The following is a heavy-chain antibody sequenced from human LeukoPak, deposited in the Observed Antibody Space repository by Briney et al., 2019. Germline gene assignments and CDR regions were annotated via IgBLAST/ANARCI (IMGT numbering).Heavy chain of an antibody. V-gene: IGHV4-30-4*01. CDR2: IYYSGST. CDR3: ARVPRGYSYGYFDY. CDR1: GGSISSGDYY. J-gene: IGHJ4*02. Sequence: SQTLSLTCTVSGGSISSGDYYWSWIRQPPGKGLEWIGYIYYSGSTNYNPSLKSRVTISVDTSKNQFSLKLSSVTAADTAVYYCARVPRGYSYGYFDYWGQGTLVTVSS. D-gene: IGHD5-18*01.